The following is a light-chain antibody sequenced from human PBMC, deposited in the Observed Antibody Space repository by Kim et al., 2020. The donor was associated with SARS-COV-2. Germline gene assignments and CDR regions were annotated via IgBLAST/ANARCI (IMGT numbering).Light chain of an antibody. CDR2: KAS. CDR3: QQYDSHPYT. V-gene: IGKV1-5*03. CDR1: QSINIW. J-gene: IGKJ2*01. Sequence: DIQITQSPSTLSASVGDRVTITCRASQSINIWLAWYQQKPGKAPKLLIYKASTLEGGVPSRFSGSGSGTEFTLTISTLQPDDFATYSCQQYDSHPYTFGQETKLEI.